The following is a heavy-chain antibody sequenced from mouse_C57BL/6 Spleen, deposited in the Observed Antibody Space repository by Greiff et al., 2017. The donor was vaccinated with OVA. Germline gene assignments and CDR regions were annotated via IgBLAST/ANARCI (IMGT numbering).Heavy chain of an antibody. Sequence: QVQLQQSGPELVKPGASVKISCKASGYAFSSSWMNWVKQRPGKGLEWIGRIYPGDGDTNYNGKFKGKATLTADKSSSTSYRQLSSLTSEDSAVYFCARERGYGNYADYWGQGTTLTVSS. D-gene: IGHD2-1*01. CDR3: ARERGYGNYADY. CDR2: IYPGDGDT. J-gene: IGHJ2*01. V-gene: IGHV1-82*01. CDR1: GYAFSSSW.